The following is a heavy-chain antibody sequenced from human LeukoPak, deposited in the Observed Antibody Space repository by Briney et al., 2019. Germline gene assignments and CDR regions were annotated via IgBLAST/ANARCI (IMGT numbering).Heavy chain of an antibody. J-gene: IGHJ4*02. CDR2: IGTAGDT. Sequence: GGSLRLSCAASGFTFSSYDMHWVRQATGKGLEWVSAIGTAGDTYYPGSVKGRLTISRENAKNSLYLQMNSLRAGDTAVYYCARGNYYDGYFDYWGQGTLVTVSS. CDR3: ARGNYYDGYFDY. CDR1: GFTFSSYD. D-gene: IGHD3-22*01. V-gene: IGHV3-13*01.